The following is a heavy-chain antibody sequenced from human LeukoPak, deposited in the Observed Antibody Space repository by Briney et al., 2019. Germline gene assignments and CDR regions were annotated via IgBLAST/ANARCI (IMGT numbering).Heavy chain of an antibody. V-gene: IGHV3-48*04. Sequence: PGGSLRLSCAAFGFTLNTYTMNWVRQAPGKGLEWVSYISSSGSTIYYADSVKGRFTISRDNAKNSLYLQMNSLRAEDTAVYYCAELGITMIGGVWGKGTTVTISS. CDR3: AELGITMIGGV. D-gene: IGHD3-10*02. CDR2: ISSSGSTI. CDR1: GFTLNTYT. J-gene: IGHJ6*04.